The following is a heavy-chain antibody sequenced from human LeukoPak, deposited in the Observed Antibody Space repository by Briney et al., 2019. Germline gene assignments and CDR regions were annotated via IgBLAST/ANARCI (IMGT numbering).Heavy chain of an antibody. CDR1: GYTFTSYY. J-gene: IGHJ5*02. CDR3: ARSRFRGVVGCWFDP. CDR2: INPSGGST. D-gene: IGHD3-16*01. V-gene: IGHV1-46*01. Sequence: ASVKVSCKASGYTFTSYYMHWVRQAPGQGLEWMGIINPSGGSTSYAQKFQGRVTMTRDTSTSTVYMELSSLRSEDTAVYYCARSRFRGVVGCWFDPWGQGTLVTVSS.